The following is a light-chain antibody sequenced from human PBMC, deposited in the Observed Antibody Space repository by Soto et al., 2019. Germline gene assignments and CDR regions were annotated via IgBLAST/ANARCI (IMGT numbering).Light chain of an antibody. CDR3: CSYAGSHFL. V-gene: IGLV2-11*01. Sequence: QSALTQPRSVSGSPGQSVTISCTGTSSDVGGYNYVSWYQQHPGKARKLMIYDVSQRPSGVPDRFSGSKSGNTASLTISGLQAEDEADYCCCSYAGSHFLFGGGTKLTVL. J-gene: IGLJ2*01. CDR2: DVS. CDR1: SSDVGGYNY.